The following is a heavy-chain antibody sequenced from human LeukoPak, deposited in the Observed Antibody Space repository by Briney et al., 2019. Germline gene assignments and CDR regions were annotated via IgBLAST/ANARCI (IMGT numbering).Heavy chain of an antibody. CDR1: GFTFSSYW. J-gene: IGHJ3*02. D-gene: IGHD1-26*01. V-gene: IGHV3-7*03. Sequence: GGSLRLSCAASGFTFSSYWMSWVRQAPGKGLEWVANIKQDGSEKYYVDSVKGRFTISRDNSKNTLYLQMNSLRAEDTAVYYCAKLSGSWPAFDIWGQGTMVTVSS. CDR3: AKLSGSWPAFDI. CDR2: IKQDGSEK.